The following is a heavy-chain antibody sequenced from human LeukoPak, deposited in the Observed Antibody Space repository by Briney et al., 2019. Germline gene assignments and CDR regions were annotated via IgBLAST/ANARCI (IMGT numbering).Heavy chain of an antibody. CDR1: GFTFGDSA. Sequence: PGGSLRLSCAASGFTFGDSAMHWVRQASGKGLEWVGRIGSKANTYATAYAASVKGRFTISRDDSKNTAYLQMNSLKTEDTAVYYCARLLAEGYWGQGTLVTVSS. CDR2: IGSKANTYAT. J-gene: IGHJ4*02. CDR3: ARLLAEGY. V-gene: IGHV3-73*01.